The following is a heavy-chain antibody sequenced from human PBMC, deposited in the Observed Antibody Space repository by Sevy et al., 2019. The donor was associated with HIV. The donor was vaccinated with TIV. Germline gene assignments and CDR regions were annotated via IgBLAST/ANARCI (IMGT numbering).Heavy chain of an antibody. CDR2: INPNSGGT. D-gene: IGHD5-18*01. CDR1: GYTFTGYY. Sequence: ASVKVSCKASGYTFTGYYMRWVRQAPGQGLEWMGWINPNSGGTNYAQKFQGRVTMTRDTSISTAYMELSRLRSDDTAVYYCAREGVQLWSEGPDYWGQGTLVTVSS. CDR3: AREGVQLWSEGPDY. V-gene: IGHV1-2*02. J-gene: IGHJ4*02.